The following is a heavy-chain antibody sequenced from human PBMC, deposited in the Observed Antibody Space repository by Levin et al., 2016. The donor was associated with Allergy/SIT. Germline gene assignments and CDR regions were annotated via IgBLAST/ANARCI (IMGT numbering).Heavy chain of an antibody. CDR3: ARTRAAAGTTNFDY. J-gene: IGHJ4*02. V-gene: IGHV3-33*01. Sequence: WIRQPPGKGLEWVAVIWYDGSNKYYADSVKGRFTISRDNSKNTLYLQMNSLRAEDTAVYYCARTRAAAGTTNFDYWGQGTLVTRLL. D-gene: IGHD6-13*01. CDR2: IWYDGSNK.